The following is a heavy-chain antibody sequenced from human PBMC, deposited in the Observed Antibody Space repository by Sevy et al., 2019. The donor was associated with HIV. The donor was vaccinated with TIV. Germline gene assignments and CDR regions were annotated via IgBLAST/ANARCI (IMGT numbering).Heavy chain of an antibody. D-gene: IGHD2-15*01. CDR2: ISSSSSTI. J-gene: IGHJ6*02. V-gene: IGHV3-48*02. Sequence: GGSLRLSCAASGFTFSSYSMNWVRQAPGKGLEWVSYISSSSSTIYYADSVKGRFTISRDNAKNSLYLQMNSLRDEDTDVYYCASGLVVVAGYGMDVWGQGTTVTVSS. CDR3: ASGLVVVAGYGMDV. CDR1: GFTFSSYS.